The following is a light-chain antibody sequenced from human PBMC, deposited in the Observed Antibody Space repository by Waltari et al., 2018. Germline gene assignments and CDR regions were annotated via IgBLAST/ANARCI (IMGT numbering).Light chain of an antibody. Sequence: QSALTQPASVSGSPGQSITISCTGTSSDIGSYNVFSWYQQYPGKAPKVMIYEGSKRPSGVSNRFSGSKSGNTASLTISGLQTEDEADYYCCSYAGDTTYWVFGGGTKLTVL. CDR1: SSDIGSYNV. CDR3: CSYAGDTTYWV. J-gene: IGLJ3*02. V-gene: IGLV2-23*01. CDR2: EGS.